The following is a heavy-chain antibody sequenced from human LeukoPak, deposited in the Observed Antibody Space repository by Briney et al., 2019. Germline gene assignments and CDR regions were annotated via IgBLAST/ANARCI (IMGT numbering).Heavy chain of an antibody. D-gene: IGHD1-26*01. V-gene: IGHV4-34*01. CDR2: SNDSGGT. CDR1: GGTFSGYY. J-gene: IGHJ6*03. CDR3: ARLPVIVGAALASYYYYMDV. Sequence: SETLSLTCAVYGGTFSGYYWSWIRQPPGKRLEWVGESNDSGGTNYNPSLKSRVTISADKSKNQVSLKLTSVTAADTAVYYCARLPVIVGAALASYYYYMDVWGQGTTVTVSS.